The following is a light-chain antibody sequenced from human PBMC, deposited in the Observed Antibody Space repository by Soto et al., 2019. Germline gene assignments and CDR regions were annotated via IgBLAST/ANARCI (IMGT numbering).Light chain of an antibody. V-gene: IGKV3-11*01. J-gene: IGKJ4*01. Sequence: EIVLTQSPATLFLSPGERATISGRASQSVSPCLPCYQQKPGHAPRLLIFDASNRTTGTPARFSGSGSGTDFTLTISTLEPEDFAIYYCQQRCNWPPVTFGGGTTVDIK. CDR3: QQRCNWPPVT. CDR1: QSVSPC. CDR2: DAS.